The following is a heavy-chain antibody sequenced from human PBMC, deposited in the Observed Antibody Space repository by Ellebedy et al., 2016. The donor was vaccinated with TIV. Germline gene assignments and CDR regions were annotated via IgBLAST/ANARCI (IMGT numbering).Heavy chain of an antibody. D-gene: IGHD2-2*01. CDR1: GGSVSSGSYY. CDR2: MYYSGRT. V-gene: IGHV4-61*01. CDR3: ARVRYCSGTSCYSDAYYFDY. Sequence: SETLSLXCTVSGGSVSSGSYYWTWMRQPPGKGLEWIGYMYYSGRTNYNPSLKSRVTVSVDTSKNQFSLKLSSVTTADTAVYYCARVRYCSGTSCYSDAYYFDYWGQGTLVTVSS. J-gene: IGHJ4*02.